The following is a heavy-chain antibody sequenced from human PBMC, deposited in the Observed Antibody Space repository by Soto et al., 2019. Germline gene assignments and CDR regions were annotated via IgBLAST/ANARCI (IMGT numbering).Heavy chain of an antibody. CDR2: ISYDGSNK. D-gene: IGHD6-13*01. CDR3: AKAPYSGSWYASDYYYGMEI. CDR1: GFTFSSYG. Sequence: GGSLRLSCAASGFTFSSYGMHWVRQAPGKGLEWVAVISYDGSNKYYADSVKGRFTISRDNSKNTLYLQMNSLRAEDTAVYYCAKAPYSGSWYASDYYYGMEIWGRGTTGTAAS. V-gene: IGHV3-30*18. J-gene: IGHJ6*01.